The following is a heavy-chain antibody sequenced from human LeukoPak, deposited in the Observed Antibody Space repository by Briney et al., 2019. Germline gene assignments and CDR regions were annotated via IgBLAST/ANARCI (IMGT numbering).Heavy chain of an antibody. CDR3: ARDHVVVRGVSIPHWFDP. D-gene: IGHD3-10*01. CDR2: ISASGGNT. Sequence: PGGSLRLSCAASGFTFSSFAMNWARQAPGKGLEWVSGISASGGNTYYTDSLKSRFTISRDNAKNSLYLQMNSLRAEDTAVYYCARDHVVVRGVSIPHWFDPWGQGTLVTVSS. CDR1: GFTFSSFA. J-gene: IGHJ5*02. V-gene: IGHV3-23*01.